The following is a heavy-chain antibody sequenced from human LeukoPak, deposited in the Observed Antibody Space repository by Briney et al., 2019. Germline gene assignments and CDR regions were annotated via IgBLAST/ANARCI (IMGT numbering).Heavy chain of an antibody. J-gene: IGHJ4*02. V-gene: IGHV3-66*01. Sequence: PGGSLRLSCAASGFTVGSNYMSWVRQAPGKGLEWVSVIYSGGSTYYADSVKGRFTISRDNSKNTLYLQMNSLRAEDTAVYYCARWEEYYFDYWGQGTLVTVSS. CDR1: GFTVGSNY. CDR3: ARWEEYYFDY. CDR2: IYSGGST. D-gene: IGHD1-26*01.